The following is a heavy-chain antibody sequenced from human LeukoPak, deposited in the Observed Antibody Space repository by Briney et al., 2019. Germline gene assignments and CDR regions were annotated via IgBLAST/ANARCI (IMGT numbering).Heavy chain of an antibody. D-gene: IGHD2-21*02. CDR1: GGSFSSRTHY. J-gene: IGHJ4*02. CDR2: INYSGKL. CDR3: ARDFGDWRTDY. Sequence: SETLSLTCSVSGGSFSSRTHYWAWLRQPPGKGLEWIGSINYSGKLTFNPSLKSRVTVSIDTSKNQFSLTLSYVTAADTAVYYCARDFGDWRTDYWGQGTLVTVSS. V-gene: IGHV4-39*07.